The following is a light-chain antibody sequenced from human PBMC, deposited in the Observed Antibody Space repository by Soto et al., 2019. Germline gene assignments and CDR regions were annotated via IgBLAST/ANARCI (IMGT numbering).Light chain of an antibody. J-gene: IGKJ2*01. V-gene: IGKV1-9*01. CDR3: QQLIGYPYT. Sequence: IQLTQSPSSLSASVGDRVTITCRASQGVSSHLAWYQQKPGTAPKLLIYAASTLQSGVPSRFSGSGSGTEFTLTISSLQPEDFATYPCQQLIGYPYTFGQGTKLQIK. CDR1: QGVSSH. CDR2: AAS.